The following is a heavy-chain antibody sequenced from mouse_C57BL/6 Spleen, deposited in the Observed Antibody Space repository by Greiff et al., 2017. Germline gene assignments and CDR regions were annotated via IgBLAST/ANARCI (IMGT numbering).Heavy chain of an antibody. CDR2: IDPEDGET. CDR3: ARWGYYGRGDMDY. D-gene: IGHD1-2*01. Sequence: EVQLQQSGAELVKPGASVKLSCTASGFNIKDYYMHWVKQRTEQGLEWIGRIDPEDGETIYAPQFQGKATITADTSSNTAYLQLSSLTSEDTAVYYCARWGYYGRGDMDYWGQGTSVTVSS. J-gene: IGHJ4*01. V-gene: IGHV14-2*01. CDR1: GFNIKDYY.